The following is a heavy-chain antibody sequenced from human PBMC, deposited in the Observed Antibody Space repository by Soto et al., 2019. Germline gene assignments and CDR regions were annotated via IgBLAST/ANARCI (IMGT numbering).Heavy chain of an antibody. CDR2: TNSDGSDT. Sequence: EVQLVESGGGLVQPGGSLRLSCEASGFTFSSYWMYWVRQAPGKGLVWVSRTNSDGSDTSYADSVKGRFTISRDNAKNTLYLQMNSLRAEATAVYYCARDRGWSLFDYWGQGTLVTVSS. D-gene: IGHD6-19*01. CDR1: GFTFSSYW. V-gene: IGHV3-74*01. J-gene: IGHJ4*02. CDR3: ARDRGWSLFDY.